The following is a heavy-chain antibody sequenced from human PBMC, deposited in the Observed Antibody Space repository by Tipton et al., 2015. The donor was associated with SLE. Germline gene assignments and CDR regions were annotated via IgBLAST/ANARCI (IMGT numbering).Heavy chain of an antibody. D-gene: IGHD3-16*01. CDR1: GGSFSGYY. CDR2: INHSGST. Sequence: TLSLTCAVYGGSFSGYYWSWIRQPPGKGLEWIGEINHSGSTNYNPSLKSRVTISVDTSKNQFSLKLFSVTAADTAVYYCARVTSTATYYEDFWGQGTLVTVSS. CDR3: ARVTSTATYYEDF. V-gene: IGHV4-34*01. J-gene: IGHJ4*02.